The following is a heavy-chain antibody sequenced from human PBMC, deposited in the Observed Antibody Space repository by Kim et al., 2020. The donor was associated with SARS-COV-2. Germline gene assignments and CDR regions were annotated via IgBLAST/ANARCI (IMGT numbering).Heavy chain of an antibody. CDR3: ARCPVDSRSFCLYP. CDR2: IYHSGTT. V-gene: IGHV4-4*02. J-gene: IGHJ5*02. D-gene: IGHD6-13*01. Sequence: SETLSLTCAVSGDSISSSNWWSWVRQPPGKGLEWIGEIYHSGTTNYNPSLESRVTLSVDKTKNQISLKLTSVTAAGTAVYYCARCPVDSRSFCLYPWGQGTGVTVHS. CDR1: GDSISSSNW.